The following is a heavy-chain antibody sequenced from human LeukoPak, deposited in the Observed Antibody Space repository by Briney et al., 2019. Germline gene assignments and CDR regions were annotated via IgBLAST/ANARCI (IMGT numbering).Heavy chain of an antibody. V-gene: IGHV3-30*18. CDR1: GFTFSSYA. CDR2: ISYDGSNK. CDR3: AKDHGSGSYCFDY. D-gene: IGHD3-10*01. Sequence: GGSLRLSCPASGFTFSSYAMHWVRQAPGKGLDGVAVISYDGSNKYYADSVKGRFTISRDNSKNTLYLQMNSLRAEDTAVYYCAKDHGSGSYCFDYWGQGTLVTVSS. J-gene: IGHJ4*02.